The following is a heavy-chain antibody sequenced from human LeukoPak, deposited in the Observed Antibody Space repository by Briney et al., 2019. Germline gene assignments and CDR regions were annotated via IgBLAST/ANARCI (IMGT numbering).Heavy chain of an antibody. CDR2: ISSSSSTI. CDR1: GFTFSSYS. Sequence: GGSLRLSCAASGFTFSSYSMNWVRQAPGKGLEWVSYISSSSSTIYYADSVKGRFTISRDNAKNSLYLQMNSLRAEDTAVYYCARGITIFGVVIGHWGQGTLVTVST. J-gene: IGHJ4*02. D-gene: IGHD3-3*01. CDR3: ARGITIFGVVIGH. V-gene: IGHV3-48*04.